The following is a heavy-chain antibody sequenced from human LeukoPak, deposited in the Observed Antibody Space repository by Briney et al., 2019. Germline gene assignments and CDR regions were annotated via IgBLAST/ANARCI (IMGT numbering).Heavy chain of an antibody. CDR2: IYYSGYT. D-gene: IGHD1-1*01. CDR1: GGSISTSY. V-gene: IGHV4-59*01. Sequence: SETLSLTCAVSGGSISTSYWSWIRQPPGKGLEWIGYIYYSGYTNYNPSLKSRVTMSVDTSKNQFSLKLSSVTAADTAVYYCARGQSTGTTAQPDYWGQGTLVTVSS. J-gene: IGHJ4*02. CDR3: ARGQSTGTTAQPDY.